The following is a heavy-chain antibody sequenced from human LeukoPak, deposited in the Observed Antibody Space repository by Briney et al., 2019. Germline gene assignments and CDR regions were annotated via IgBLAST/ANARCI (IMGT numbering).Heavy chain of an antibody. CDR3: ARGGERIQLWSFDY. CDR1: GFTFSSYS. V-gene: IGHV3-21*01. CDR2: ISSSSSYI. D-gene: IGHD5-18*01. Sequence: PRGSLRLSCAASGFTFSSYSMNWVRQAPGKGLEWVSSISSSSSYIYYADSVKGRFTISRDNAKNSLYLQMNSLRAEDTAVYYCARGGERIQLWSFDYWGQGTLVTVSS. J-gene: IGHJ4*02.